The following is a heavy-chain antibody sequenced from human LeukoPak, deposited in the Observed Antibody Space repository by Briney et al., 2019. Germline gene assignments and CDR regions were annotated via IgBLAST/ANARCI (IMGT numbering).Heavy chain of an antibody. CDR2: IYYDGNGK. CDR1: GFTFSTYG. J-gene: IGHJ4*02. D-gene: IGHD6-13*01. V-gene: IGHV3-33*06. Sequence: GGSLRLSCAVSGFTFSTYGMHWVRQAPGKGLEWVAVIYYDGNGKYYGDSVKGRFTISRDLSRNTLYLQMNSLRVEDTAIYYCVKSHSSSWSVLDSWGQGTLVTVSS. CDR3: VKSHSSSWSVLDS.